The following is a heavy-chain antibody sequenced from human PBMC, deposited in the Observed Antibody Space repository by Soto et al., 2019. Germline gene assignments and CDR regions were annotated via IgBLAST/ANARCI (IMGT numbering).Heavy chain of an antibody. Sequence: GASLKISCKGSGDSVRSYRFRWERQMHGKGLEWMGRIDPSDSYTNYSPSFQGHVTISADKSISTAYLQWSSLKASDTAMYYCVIAAAGADDYYGMDVWGQGTTVTVSS. CDR1: GDSVRSYR. D-gene: IGHD6-13*01. V-gene: IGHV5-10-1*01. J-gene: IGHJ6*02. CDR3: VIAAAGADDYYGMDV. CDR2: IDPSDSYT.